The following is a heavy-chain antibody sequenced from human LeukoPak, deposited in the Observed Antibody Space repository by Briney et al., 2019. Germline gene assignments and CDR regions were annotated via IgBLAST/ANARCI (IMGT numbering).Heavy chain of an antibody. CDR2: ISGTAGST. V-gene: IGHV3-23*01. CDR1: GFTFSSHS. Sequence: GASLRLSCASSGFTFSSHSMSSVRQPPGKGLGLVSAISGTAGSTYYAHSVKSPFSISRDNSKNTLYLQMKRLRDQDTAVYYCAKDLVVVVAAFFDYWGQGSLVTVSS. D-gene: IGHD2-15*01. J-gene: IGHJ4*02. CDR3: AKDLVVVVAAFFDY.